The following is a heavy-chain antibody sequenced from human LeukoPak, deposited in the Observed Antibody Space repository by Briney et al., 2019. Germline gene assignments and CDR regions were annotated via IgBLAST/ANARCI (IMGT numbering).Heavy chain of an antibody. CDR3: ARQRGWGFGSYFDY. V-gene: IGHV4-39*01. CDR1: GGSISSSSYY. Sequence: SETLSLTCTVSGGSISSSSYYWGWIRQPPGKGLEWIGSIYYSGSTYYNPSLKSRVTISVDTSKNQFSVKMYSVTAADTAVFYCARQRGWGFGSYFDYWGRGTLVTVSS. J-gene: IGHJ4*02. D-gene: IGHD7-27*01. CDR2: IYYSGST.